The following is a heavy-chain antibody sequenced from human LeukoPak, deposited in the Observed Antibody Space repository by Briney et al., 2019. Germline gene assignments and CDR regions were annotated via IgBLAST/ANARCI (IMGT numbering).Heavy chain of an antibody. CDR3: ANSRIVVLPADFDY. CDR1: GFTFSSYA. CDR2: ISCSGGST. V-gene: IGHV3-23*01. Sequence: PGGSLRLSCAASGFTFSSYAMSWVRQAPGKGLEWVSAISCSGGSTYYADSVKGRFTICRDNSKHPLYLQMSGLRAEHTAVYNCANSRIVVLPADFDYWGQGTLVTVSS. D-gene: IGHD2-2*01. J-gene: IGHJ4*02.